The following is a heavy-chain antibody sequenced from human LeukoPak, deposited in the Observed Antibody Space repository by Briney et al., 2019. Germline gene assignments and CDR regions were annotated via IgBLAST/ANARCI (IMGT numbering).Heavy chain of an antibody. D-gene: IGHD2-2*01. Sequence: TSETLSLTCTVSGGSISSYYWSWIRQPAGKGLEWIGRIYSSGSTNYNPSLKSRVTMSVDTSKNQFSLKLSSFTDADTAVYYCATGQYHLLYWYFDLWVRGTLVTVSS. V-gene: IGHV4-4*07. CDR2: IYSSGST. J-gene: IGHJ2*01. CDR3: ATGQYHLLYWYFDL. CDR1: GGSISSYY.